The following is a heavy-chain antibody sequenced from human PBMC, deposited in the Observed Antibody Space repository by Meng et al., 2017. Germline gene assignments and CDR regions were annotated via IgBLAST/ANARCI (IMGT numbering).Heavy chain of an antibody. CDR2: IYHSGST. CDR3: ARVVAATTLFLDY. D-gene: IGHD2-15*01. CDR1: GGSISSSNW. J-gene: IGHJ4*02. V-gene: IGHV4-4*02. Sequence: VQEEESVAGLVKPSGTLSPTGAVSGGSISSSNWWSWVRQPPGKGLEWIGEIYHSGSTNYNPSLKSRVTISVDKSKNQFSLKLSSVTAADTAVYYCARVVAATTLFLDYWGQGTLVTVSS.